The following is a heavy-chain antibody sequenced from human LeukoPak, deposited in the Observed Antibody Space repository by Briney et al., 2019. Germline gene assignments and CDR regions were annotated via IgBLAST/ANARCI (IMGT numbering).Heavy chain of an antibody. CDR1: GFTFSSYA. D-gene: IGHD3-22*01. CDR2: ISGSGGIT. CDR3: AEGPYYYDSSGYSRRWFDP. V-gene: IGHV3-23*01. J-gene: IGHJ5*02. Sequence: GGSLRLSCAASGFTFSSYAMSWVRQPPGKGLEWVSSISGSGGITYYADSVKGRFAISRDNSRNTLYLQMSSLRAEDTAVYHCAEGPYYYDSSGYSRRWFDPWGQGTLVTVSS.